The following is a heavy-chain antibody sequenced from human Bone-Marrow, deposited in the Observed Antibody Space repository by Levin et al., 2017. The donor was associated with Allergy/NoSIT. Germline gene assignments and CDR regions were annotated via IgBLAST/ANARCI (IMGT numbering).Heavy chain of an antibody. CDR2: VSYDGKNT. J-gene: IGHJ6*02. Sequence: GGSLRLSCAASGFTFVKYGMHWVRQLPGKGLEWVAFVSYDGKNTYYAESVRGRFTISRDNAKDRLFLQLNSLRGDDTAVYFCAKDPCSSATCYGSYYYFDGFDVWGRGTTVTVSS. V-gene: IGHV3-30*02. D-gene: IGHD2-2*01. CDR3: AKDPCSSATCYGSYYYFDGFDV. CDR1: GFTFVKYG.